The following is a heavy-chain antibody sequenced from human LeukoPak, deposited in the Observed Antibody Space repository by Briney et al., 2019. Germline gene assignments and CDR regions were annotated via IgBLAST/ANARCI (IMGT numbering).Heavy chain of an antibody. Sequence: GGSLRLSCAASGFTFSSYGMHWVRQAPGKGLEWVAVIWYDGSNKYYADSVKGRFTISRDNSKNTLYLQMNSLRAEDTAVYYCERDLLVFGAVRALNRGTTADYWGQGTLVTVSS. CDR3: ERDLLVFGAVRALNRGTTADY. CDR2: IWYDGSNK. V-gene: IGHV3-33*01. D-gene: IGHD3-3*01. J-gene: IGHJ4*02. CDR1: GFTFSSYG.